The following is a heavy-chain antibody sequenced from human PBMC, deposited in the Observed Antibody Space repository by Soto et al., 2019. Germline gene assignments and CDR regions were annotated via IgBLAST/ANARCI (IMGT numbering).Heavy chain of an antibody. CDR1: GFTVSDS. D-gene: IGHD6-19*01. Sequence: GGSLRLSCSVAGFTVSDSMSWVRQAPGKGLECVSFIHSDGSTHYTDSVRGRFTISRDNSKNTLYLQMDRLRVDDTAVYFCAKDASGPFDYWGQGTLVTVSS. V-gene: IGHV3-53*01. CDR3: AKDASGPFDY. J-gene: IGHJ4*02. CDR2: IHSDGST.